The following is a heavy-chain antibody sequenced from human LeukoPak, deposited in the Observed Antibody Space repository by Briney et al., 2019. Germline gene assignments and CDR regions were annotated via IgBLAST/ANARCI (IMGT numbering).Heavy chain of an antibody. Sequence: ASVKVSCKASGYTFTNFGISWVRQAPGQGLEWMGWISGYNGNTNYAQKLQGRVTMTTDTSTSTAYMELRSLRSDDTAVYYCARDWEGKRWLQYHWGQGTLVTVSS. CDR2: ISGYNGNT. CDR1: GYTFTNFG. J-gene: IGHJ5*02. V-gene: IGHV1-18*01. D-gene: IGHD5-24*01. CDR3: ARDWEGKRWLQYH.